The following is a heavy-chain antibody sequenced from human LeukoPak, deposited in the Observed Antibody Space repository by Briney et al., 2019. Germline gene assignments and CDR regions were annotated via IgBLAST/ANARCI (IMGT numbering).Heavy chain of an antibody. Sequence: PSETLSLTCAVYGGSFSGYYWSWIRQPPGKGLEWIGSIYYSGSTYYNPSLKSRVTISVDTSKNQFSLKLSSVTAADTAVYYCARPSSGYFDYWGQGTLVTVSS. D-gene: IGHD2-15*01. J-gene: IGHJ4*02. CDR3: ARPSSGYFDY. CDR1: GGSFSGYY. CDR2: IYYSGST. V-gene: IGHV4-34*01.